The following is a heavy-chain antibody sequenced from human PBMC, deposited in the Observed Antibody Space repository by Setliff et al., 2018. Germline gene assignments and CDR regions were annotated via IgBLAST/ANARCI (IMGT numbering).Heavy chain of an antibody. Sequence: VASVKVSCKASGYTFTTYEINWVRLTTGQGLEWMGWMNPRSGNTGYAQKFQGRVTMTRLTSTKTAYMELSSLRSEDTAVYYCARGYGERGGYLFWGQGTLVTVSS. V-gene: IGHV1-8*02. J-gene: IGHJ4*02. CDR1: GYTFTTYE. CDR2: MNPRSGNT. D-gene: IGHD5-18*01. CDR3: ARGYGERGGYLF.